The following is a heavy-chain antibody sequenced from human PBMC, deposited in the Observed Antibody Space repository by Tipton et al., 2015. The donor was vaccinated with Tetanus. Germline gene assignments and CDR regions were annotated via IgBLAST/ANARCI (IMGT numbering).Heavy chain of an antibody. Sequence: QSGPEVKKPGESLKISCQGSGYSFNIYWIAWVRQMPGKGLEWMGIIYPGDSDTTYSPSFQGQVTISADRFINTAYLQWSSLKASDTATYYCARRLGPYTGDQIWHFDLWGRGTLVTVSS. CDR2: IYPGDSDT. CDR1: GYSFNIYW. CDR3: ARRLGPYTGDQIWHFDL. D-gene: IGHD7-27*01. J-gene: IGHJ2*01. V-gene: IGHV5-51*01.